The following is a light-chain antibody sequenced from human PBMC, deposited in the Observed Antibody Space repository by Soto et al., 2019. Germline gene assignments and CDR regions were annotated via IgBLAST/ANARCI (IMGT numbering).Light chain of an antibody. CDR3: QQSYNPPIT. CDR1: QTIENY. J-gene: IGKJ5*01. Sequence: DIQMTQSPSSLSASVGDRVTITRRASQTIENYLNWYQQKPGEAPKLLIYAASNLQSGVPSRFSGGGSGTDFTLTISSLQPGDFATYYCQQSYNPPITFGQGTRLETK. CDR2: AAS. V-gene: IGKV1-39*01.